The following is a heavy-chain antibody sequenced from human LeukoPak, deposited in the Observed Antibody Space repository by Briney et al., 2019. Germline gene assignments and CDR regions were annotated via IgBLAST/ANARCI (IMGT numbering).Heavy chain of an antibody. V-gene: IGHV3-15*01. D-gene: IGHD2-2*01. CDR3: TKGIVPAPNGAFEI. J-gene: IGHJ3*02. Sequence: KPGGSLRLSCAASGFTFSNAWMSWVRQAPGKGLEWVGRIKSKTDGGTTAYAAPVKGRFTISRDDSKNTLCLQMNSLKTEDTAVYYCTKGIVPAPNGAFEIWGQGTMVTVSS. CDR2: IKSKTDGGTT. CDR1: GFTFSNAW.